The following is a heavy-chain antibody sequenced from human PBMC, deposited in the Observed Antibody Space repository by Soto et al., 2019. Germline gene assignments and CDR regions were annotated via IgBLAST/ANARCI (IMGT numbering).Heavy chain of an antibody. CDR1: GGSISNYY. D-gene: IGHD2-2*01. CDR2: IYYSGST. V-gene: IGHV4-59*01. J-gene: IGHJ4*02. CDR3: ARAVLPATAPFDY. Sequence: PSETLSLTCIVSGGSISNYYWSWIRQPPGKGLEWIGYIYYSGSTNYNPSLQSRVTISVDTSKNQFSLKLSSVTAADTTVYYCARAVLPATAPFDYWGQGTLVTVSS.